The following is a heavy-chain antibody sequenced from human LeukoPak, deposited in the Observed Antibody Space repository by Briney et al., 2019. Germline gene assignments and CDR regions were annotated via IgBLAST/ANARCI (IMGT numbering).Heavy chain of an antibody. CDR1: GFTFSSYG. CDR3: ARESIAATIDP. V-gene: IGHV3-33*01. J-gene: IGHJ5*02. Sequence: GGSLRLSCAASGFTFSSYGMHWVRQAPGKGLXWVAVIWYDGSNKYYADSVKGRFTISRDNSKNTLYLQMNSLRAEDTAVYYCARESIAATIDPWGQGTLVTVSS. D-gene: IGHD6-6*01. CDR2: IWYDGSNK.